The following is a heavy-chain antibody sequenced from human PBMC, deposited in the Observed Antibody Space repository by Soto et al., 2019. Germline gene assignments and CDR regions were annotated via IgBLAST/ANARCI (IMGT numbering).Heavy chain of an antibody. CDR1: VGSISSYY. V-gene: IGHV4-59*08. J-gene: IGHJ6*03. Sequence: SETPSLTCTVSVGSISSYYWSWIRQPPGKGLEWIGYIYYSGSTNYNPSLKSRVTISVDTSKNQFSLKLSSVTAADTAVYYCARHKRIRVATILSPGYYYYMDVWGKGTTVTVSS. D-gene: IGHD5-12*01. CDR3: ARHKRIRVATILSPGYYYYMDV. CDR2: IYYSGST.